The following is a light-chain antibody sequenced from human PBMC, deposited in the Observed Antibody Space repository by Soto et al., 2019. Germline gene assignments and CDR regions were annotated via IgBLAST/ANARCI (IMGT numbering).Light chain of an antibody. CDR1: RTVSSGF. Sequence: EMVLTQSPGTLSVSPGERATVSCRASRTVSSGFLAWYQQKVGQAPRLLIYGASTRATGIPDRFSGSGSGTDFTLTIDRLESEDFAVYYCHQYYSSPAAFGGGTKVDIK. V-gene: IGKV3-20*01. J-gene: IGKJ4*01. CDR3: HQYYSSPAA. CDR2: GAS.